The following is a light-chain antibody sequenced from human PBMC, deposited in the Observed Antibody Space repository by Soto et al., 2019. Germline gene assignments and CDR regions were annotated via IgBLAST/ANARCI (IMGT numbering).Light chain of an antibody. CDR3: QHYISYSVA. CDR1: QTISSW. J-gene: IGKJ1*01. Sequence: DIQMTQSPSTLSGSVGDRVTITCRASQTISSWLALYQQKPGKAPKLLIYKASTLKSGVPSRFRGSGSGTDFTLTISSLQPDECATYDCQHYISYSVAFDQGNKVELK. CDR2: KAS. V-gene: IGKV1-5*03.